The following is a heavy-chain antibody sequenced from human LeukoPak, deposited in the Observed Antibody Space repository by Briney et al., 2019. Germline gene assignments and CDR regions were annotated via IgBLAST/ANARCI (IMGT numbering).Heavy chain of an antibody. J-gene: IGHJ6*03. CDR3: ARHSGSYSGYCYYMDV. CDR2: IYYSGST. Sequence: SETLSLTCTVSGGSISSYYWSWIRQPPGKGLEWIGYIYYSGSTNYNPSLKSRVTISVDTSKNQFSLKLSSVTAADTAVYYCARHSGSYSGYCYYMDVWGKGTTVTVSS. V-gene: IGHV4-59*08. D-gene: IGHD1-26*01. CDR1: GGSISSYY.